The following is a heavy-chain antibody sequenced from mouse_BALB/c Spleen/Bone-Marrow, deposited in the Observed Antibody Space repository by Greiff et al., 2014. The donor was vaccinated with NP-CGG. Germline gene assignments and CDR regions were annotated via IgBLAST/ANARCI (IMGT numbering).Heavy chain of an antibody. CDR1: GYAFTSYL. Sequence: QVQLQQSGAELVRPGTSVKVSCKASGYAFTSYLIEWIKQRPGQGLEWIGVINPGSGGANYNEKFKGKATLTADKSSSTAYMQISGLTSDDSAVYFCAREGTARTPSYWGQGTALTVSS. D-gene: IGHD3-2*01. CDR2: INPGSGGA. J-gene: IGHJ2*01. CDR3: AREGTARTPSY. V-gene: IGHV1-54*01.